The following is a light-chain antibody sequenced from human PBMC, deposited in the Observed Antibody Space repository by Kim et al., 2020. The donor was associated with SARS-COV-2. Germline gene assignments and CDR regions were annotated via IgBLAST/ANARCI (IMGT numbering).Light chain of an antibody. CDR3: SSYAGDNNLVI. V-gene: IGLV2-8*01. CDR2: EVT. Sequence: QSALTQPPSASGSPGQSVTISCTGTSSDVGDWNYVSWYQHHPGKVPKLLISEVTKRPSGVPDRFSGSKSGNTASLTVSGLQAEDEADYYCSSYAGDNNLVIFGGGTQLTVL. CDR1: SSDVGDWNY. J-gene: IGLJ2*01.